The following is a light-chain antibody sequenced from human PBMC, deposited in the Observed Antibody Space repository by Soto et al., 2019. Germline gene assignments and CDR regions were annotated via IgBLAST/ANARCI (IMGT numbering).Light chain of an antibody. V-gene: IGLV6-57*02. CDR1: SDNIASNY. CDR2: QDN. CDR3: QSYDSSSVV. Sequence: NFMLTQPHSVSESPGKTVTISCTGSSDNIASNYVQWYQQRPGSAPTTVIFQDNQRPSGVPDRFSGSIDSSSNSASLTISGLKTEDEADYYCQSYDSSSVVFGGGTKVTVL. J-gene: IGLJ2*01.